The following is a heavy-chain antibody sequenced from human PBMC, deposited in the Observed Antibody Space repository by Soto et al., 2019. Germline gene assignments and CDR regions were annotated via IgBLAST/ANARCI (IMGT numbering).Heavy chain of an antibody. Sequence: SSVKVSCKASGYTFISYYMHWVRQAPGQGFEWMGIINPSAGTTGYAQKFRGRVTMTRDTSTTTVYMELSSLRSEDTAMYYCVRDFAGAPISTSWNKAFDSWGPATMLTLSS. V-gene: IGHV1-46*03. CDR3: VRDFAGAPISTSWNKAFDS. D-gene: IGHD1-1*01. CDR1: GYTFISYY. CDR2: INPSAGTT. J-gene: IGHJ4*03.